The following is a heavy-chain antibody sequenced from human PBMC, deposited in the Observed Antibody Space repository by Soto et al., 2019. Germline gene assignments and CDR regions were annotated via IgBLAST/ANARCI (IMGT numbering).Heavy chain of an antibody. CDR3: ARAVYSGYDSPRALDY. V-gene: IGHV3-33*01. CDR1: GFTFSSYG. J-gene: IGHJ4*02. Sequence: QVQLVESGGGVVQPGRSLRLSCAASGFTFSSYGMHWVRQAPGKGLEWVAVIWYDGSNKYYADSVKGRFTISRDNSKNTLYLQMNSLRAEDTAVYYCARAVYSGYDSPRALDYWGQGTLVTVSS. CDR2: IWYDGSNK. D-gene: IGHD5-12*01.